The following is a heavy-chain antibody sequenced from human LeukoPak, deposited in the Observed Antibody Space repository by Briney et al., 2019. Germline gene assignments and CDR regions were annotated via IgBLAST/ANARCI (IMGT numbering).Heavy chain of an antibody. J-gene: IGHJ3*02. CDR2: IKQDGSEK. CDR1: GFTFSSYW. V-gene: IGHV3-7*01. D-gene: IGHD3-22*01. Sequence: GGSLRLSCAASGFTFSSYWMSWVRQAPGKGLEWVANIKQDGSEKYYVDSVKGRFTISRDNAKNSPYLQMNSLRAEDTAVYYCARKSITMIVVANDAFDIWGQGTMVTVSS. CDR3: ARKSITMIVVANDAFDI.